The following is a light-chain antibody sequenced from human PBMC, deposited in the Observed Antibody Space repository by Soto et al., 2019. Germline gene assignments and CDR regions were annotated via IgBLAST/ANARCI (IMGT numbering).Light chain of an antibody. J-gene: IGLJ3*02. Sequence: QSALTQPASVSGSPGQSITISCTGTSSDVGGYKYVSWFQQYPGKAPKLMIYEVSNRPSGVSNRFSGSKSGNTASLTISGLQAEDEADYYCTSYTRSNTWVFGGGTKVTVL. CDR3: TSYTRSNTWV. CDR1: SSDVGGYKY. V-gene: IGLV2-14*01. CDR2: EVS.